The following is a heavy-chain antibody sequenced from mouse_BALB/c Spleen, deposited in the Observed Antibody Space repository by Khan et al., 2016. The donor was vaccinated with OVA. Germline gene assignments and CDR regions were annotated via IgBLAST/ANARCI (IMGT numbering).Heavy chain of an antibody. J-gene: IGHJ3*01. CDR3: ARGRNYPWFAY. Sequence: EVQLQESGPDLVKPSQSLSLTCTVTGYSITSGYSWHWIRQFPGNKLEWMDYIHYSGNTNYNPSLKSRISITRDTSKNQFFLQLNSVTTEDTATYCCARGRNYPWFAYWGQGTLVTVSA. CDR1: GYSITSGYS. V-gene: IGHV3-1*02. CDR2: IHYSGNT. D-gene: IGHD2-1*01.